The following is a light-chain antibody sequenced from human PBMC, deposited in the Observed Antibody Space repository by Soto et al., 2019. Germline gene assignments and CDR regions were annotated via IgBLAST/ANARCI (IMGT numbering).Light chain of an antibody. CDR3: QQYGSTPPVT. V-gene: IGKV3-20*01. CDR2: GAS. Sequence: EIVLTQPPGTLSLSPGERATLSCRASQSVSSDYLSWYQQKPGQPPRLLIYGASYRATGIPDRFSGGGSGTDFTLTISRLEAEHFAVYYCQQYGSTPPVTFGGGTKVEIK. CDR1: QSVSSDY. J-gene: IGKJ4*01.